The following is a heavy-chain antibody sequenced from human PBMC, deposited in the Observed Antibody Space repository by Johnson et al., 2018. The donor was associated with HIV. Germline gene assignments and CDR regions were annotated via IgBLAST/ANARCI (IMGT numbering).Heavy chain of an antibody. CDR2: VWSDGNNR. D-gene: IGHD1-26*01. Sequence: QVQLVESGGGVVQPGRSLRLSCVASGFTFSDHYMSWIRQAPGNGLEWVAVVWSDGNNRYYADSVKGLFTISRDNPKNTLYLQMSSLRAEDTAVYYCAKGDGIVGGSDAFDIWGQGTMVTVSS. J-gene: IGHJ3*02. V-gene: IGHV3-33*06. CDR1: GFTFSDHY. CDR3: AKGDGIVGGSDAFDI.